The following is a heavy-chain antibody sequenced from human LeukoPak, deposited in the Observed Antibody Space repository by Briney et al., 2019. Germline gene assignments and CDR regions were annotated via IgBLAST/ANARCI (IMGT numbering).Heavy chain of an antibody. V-gene: IGHV1-8*01. D-gene: IGHD4-17*01. CDR2: MNPNSGNT. J-gene: IGHJ5*02. Sequence: ASVKVSCKASGYTFTSYDISWVRQAPGQGLEWMGWMNPNSGNTGYAQKFQGRVTMTRNTSISTAYMELSSLRSEDTAVYYCARALPYGTENWFDPWGQGTLVTVSS. CDR3: ARALPYGTENWFDP. CDR1: GYTFTSYD.